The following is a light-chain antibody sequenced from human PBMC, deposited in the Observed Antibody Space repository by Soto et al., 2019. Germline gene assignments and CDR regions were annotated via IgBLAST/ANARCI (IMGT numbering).Light chain of an antibody. J-gene: IGKJ2*02. CDR2: AAS. CDR3: QQSYSTPRCT. V-gene: IGKV1-39*01. CDR1: QSISSY. Sequence: DIQMTQSPSSLSASVGDRVTITCRASQSISSYLNWYQQKPGKAPKLLIYAASSLQSGGPSRFSGSGSGTDFTLTISSLQPEDFATYYGQQSYSTPRCTFGQGTKLEIK.